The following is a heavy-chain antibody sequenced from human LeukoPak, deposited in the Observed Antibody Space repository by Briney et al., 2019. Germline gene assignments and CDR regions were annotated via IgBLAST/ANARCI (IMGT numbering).Heavy chain of an antibody. J-gene: IGHJ4*02. CDR3: ALYSSSWYSPFDY. D-gene: IGHD6-13*01. V-gene: IGHV3-23*01. Sequence: GGSLRLSCAASGFTFSSYAMSWVRQAPGKGLEWVSAISGSGGSTYYADSVKGRFTISRDNSKNTLYLQMNSLRAEDTAVCYCALYSSSWYSPFDYWGQGTLVTVSS. CDR2: ISGSGGST. CDR1: GFTFSSYA.